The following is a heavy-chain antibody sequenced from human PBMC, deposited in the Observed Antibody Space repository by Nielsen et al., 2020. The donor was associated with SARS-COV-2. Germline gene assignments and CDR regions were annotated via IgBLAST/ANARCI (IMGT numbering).Heavy chain of an antibody. V-gene: IGHV4-59*01. CDR3: ARERDFWSGYKAFEI. D-gene: IGHD3-3*01. CDR2: IYYSGST. CDR1: SGSIGIYY. J-gene: IGHJ3*02. Sequence: SETLSLTCTVSSGSIGIYYWSWIRQPPGKGLEWIGYIYYSGSTNYNPSLESRVTISIDTSKHQFSLRLSSVTAADTAIYYCARERDFWSGYKAFEIWGQGTVVTVSS.